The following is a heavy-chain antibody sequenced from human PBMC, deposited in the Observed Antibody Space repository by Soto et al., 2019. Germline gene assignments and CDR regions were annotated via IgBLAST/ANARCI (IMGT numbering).Heavy chain of an antibody. CDR3: ARLHIVVVPAAMINWFDP. J-gene: IGHJ5*02. Sequence: GGSLRLSCAASGFTFSSYWMSWVRQAPGKGLEWVANIKQDGSEKYYVDSVKGRFTISRDNAKNSLYLQMNSLRAEDTAVYYCARLHIVVVPAAMINWFDPWGQGTLVTVS. CDR1: GFTFSSYW. D-gene: IGHD2-2*01. CDR2: IKQDGSEK. V-gene: IGHV3-7*01.